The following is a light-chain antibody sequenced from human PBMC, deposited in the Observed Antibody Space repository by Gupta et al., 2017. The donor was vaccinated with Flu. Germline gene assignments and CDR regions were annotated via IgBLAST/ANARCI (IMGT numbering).Light chain of an antibody. Sequence: EIALTQSPATLSLSPGERATLSCRASQSVSSYLAWYKQKPGQAPRLLIYDASNRATGIPARFSGSGSGTDFTLTISSLEPEDFAVYYCQQRSNWPRMYTFGQGTKLEIK. CDR2: DAS. CDR1: QSVSSY. CDR3: QQRSNWPRMYT. J-gene: IGKJ2*01. V-gene: IGKV3-11*01.